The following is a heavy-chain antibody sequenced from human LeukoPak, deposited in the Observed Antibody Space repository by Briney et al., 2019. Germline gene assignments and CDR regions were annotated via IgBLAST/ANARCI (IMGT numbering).Heavy chain of an antibody. D-gene: IGHD3/OR15-3a*01. CDR2: IKQDGSEK. CDR1: GFTFGDTW. V-gene: IGHV3-7*03. J-gene: IGHJ4*02. Sequence: GGSLRLSCAASGFTFGDTWMNWVRQVPGQGLEWVANIKQDGSEKFYVASVKGRFTICRDNGKSSLYLQMNSLRAEDTALYYCATSYDMGWLIGYWGQGTLVTVSS. CDR3: ATSYDMGWLIGY.